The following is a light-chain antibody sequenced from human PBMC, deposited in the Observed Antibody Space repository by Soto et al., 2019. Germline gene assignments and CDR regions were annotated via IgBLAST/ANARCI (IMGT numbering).Light chain of an antibody. CDR1: GSNIGSNT. V-gene: IGLV1-44*01. Sequence: QSVLTQSPSASGTPGQGITISCSGSGSNIGSNTVTWYQQLPRTAPKLLIYTNNQRPSGVPDRFSGSKSGTSASLAISGLQSGDEADYYCATWDDSLNGYVFGTGTKVT. CDR2: TNN. J-gene: IGLJ1*01. CDR3: ATWDDSLNGYV.